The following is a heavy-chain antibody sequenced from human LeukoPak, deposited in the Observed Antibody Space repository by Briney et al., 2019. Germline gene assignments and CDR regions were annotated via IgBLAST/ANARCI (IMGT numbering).Heavy chain of an antibody. CDR3: ARDIFTFPVPYWHFDL. D-gene: IGHD3-16*01. CDR2: IYYSGST. V-gene: IGHV4-39*07. Sequence: PSETLSLTCTVSGGSISSSSYYWGWIRQPPGKGLEWIGSIYYSGSTYYNPSLKSRVTISVDTSKNQFSLKLSSVTAADTAVYYCARDIFTFPVPYWHFDLWGRGTMVTVSS. CDR1: GGSISSSSYY. J-gene: IGHJ2*01.